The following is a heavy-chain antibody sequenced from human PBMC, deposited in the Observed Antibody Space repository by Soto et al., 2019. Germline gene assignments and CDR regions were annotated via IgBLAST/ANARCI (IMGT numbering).Heavy chain of an antibody. D-gene: IGHD5-12*01. CDR2: IWYDGSNK. CDR1: GFTFSSYG. CDR3: ASRGYSGYDYYFDY. V-gene: IGHV3-33*01. Sequence: QVQLVESGGGVVQPGRSLRLSCAASGFTFSSYGMHWVRQATGKGLEWVAVIWYDGSNKYYADSVKGRFTISRDNSKNTLYLQMNSLRAEDTAVYYCASRGYSGYDYYFDYWGQGTLVTVSS. J-gene: IGHJ4*02.